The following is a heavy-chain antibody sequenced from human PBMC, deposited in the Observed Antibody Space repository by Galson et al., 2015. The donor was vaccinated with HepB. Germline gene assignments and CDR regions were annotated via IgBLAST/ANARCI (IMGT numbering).Heavy chain of an antibody. Sequence: SLGLSCADPGFHFSDHWMVCVRQALGKGLEGEAAKEHDGVEKYDVDSVEGRLAIYRDNAKNSLFLQMNSLRAEDTAIYYCAREGLREAFDSWGQGTMVTVSS. D-gene: IGHD2-21*02. CDR3: AREGLREAFDS. CDR2: KEHDGVEK. CDR1: GFHFSDHW. V-gene: IGHV3-7*01. J-gene: IGHJ3*02.